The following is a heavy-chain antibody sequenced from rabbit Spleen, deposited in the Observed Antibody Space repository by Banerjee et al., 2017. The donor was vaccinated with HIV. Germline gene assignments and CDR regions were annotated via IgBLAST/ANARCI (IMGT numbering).Heavy chain of an antibody. D-gene: IGHD2-1*01. V-gene: IGHV1S40*01. CDR2: IAGGSSGNT. Sequence: QSLEESGGDLVKPGASLTLTCSASGFSFSSSYWMCWVRQTPGKGLEWIGCIAGGSSGNTYYASWAKGRFTISKTSSTMVTLQLPSLSVADTATYFCTRGNVADDCDDLWGPGTLVTVS. CDR1: GFSFSSSYW. J-gene: IGHJ4*01. CDR3: TRGNVADDCDDL.